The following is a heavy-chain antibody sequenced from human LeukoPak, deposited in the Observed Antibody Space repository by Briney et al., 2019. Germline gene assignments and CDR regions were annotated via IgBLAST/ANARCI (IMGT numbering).Heavy chain of an antibody. J-gene: IGHJ4*02. CDR2: IKSKADGGTT. Sequence: GGSLRLSCAAPGFTFSNAWMTWVRQAPGKGLEWVGRIKSKADGGTTDCVAPVKGRFTISRDDSENTLYLQMDSLKIEDTAVYSCATGGNFFPNWGQGVLVTVSP. CDR3: ATGGNFFPN. D-gene: IGHD4-23*01. CDR1: GFTFSNAW. V-gene: IGHV3-15*01.